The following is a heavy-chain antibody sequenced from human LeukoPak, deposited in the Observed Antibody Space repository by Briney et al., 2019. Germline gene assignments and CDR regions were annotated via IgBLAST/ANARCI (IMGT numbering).Heavy chain of an antibody. V-gene: IGHV3-23*01. D-gene: IGHD3-10*01. Sequence: PGGSLRLSCAASGFTFSSYAISWVRQAPGKGLEWVSAVSGSGGTTYYADSVKGRFTISRDNSKNTLSLQMNSLRAEDTAVYYCAKDYIPDYYGSSGAFDIWGQGTMVTVSS. J-gene: IGHJ3*02. CDR3: AKDYIPDYYGSSGAFDI. CDR1: GFTFSSYA. CDR2: VSGSGGTT.